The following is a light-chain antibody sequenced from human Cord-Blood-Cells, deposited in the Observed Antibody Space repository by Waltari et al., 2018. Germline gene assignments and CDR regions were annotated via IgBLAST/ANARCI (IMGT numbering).Light chain of an antibody. Sequence: EIVLTQSPPTLSLSPGERATPSGRARQAVSSYLAWYQQTPGQAPRLLIYDASNRATGIPARCSGTGAGTDFTRTTSRLEPEDFAVDYCQQRSNWPTLGGGTKVEIK. CDR1: QAVSSY. V-gene: IGKV3-11*01. CDR2: DAS. CDR3: QQRSNWPT. J-gene: IGKJ4*01.